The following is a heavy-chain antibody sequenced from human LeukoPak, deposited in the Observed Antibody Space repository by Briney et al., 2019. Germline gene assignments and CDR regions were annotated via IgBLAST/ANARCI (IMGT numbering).Heavy chain of an antibody. CDR1: GFTFSSYS. CDR3: ARDLVWPPQKFDY. V-gene: IGHV3-21*01. J-gene: IGHJ4*02. D-gene: IGHD1-14*01. Sequence: PGGSLRLSCAASGFTFSSYSMNWVRQAPGKGLEWVSSISSSSSYIYYADSVKSRFTISRDNAKNSLCLQMNSLRAEDTAVYYCARDLVWPPQKFDYWGQGTLVTVSS. CDR2: ISSSSSYI.